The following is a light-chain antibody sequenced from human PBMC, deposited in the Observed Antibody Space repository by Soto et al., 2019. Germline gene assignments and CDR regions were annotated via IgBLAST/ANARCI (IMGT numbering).Light chain of an antibody. CDR2: EVS. CDR1: SSDVGGYNY. Sequence: QSVLTQPASVSGSPGQSITISCTGTSSDVGGYNYVSWYQQHPGKAPKLMIYEVSNRPSAVSNRFSGSKSGNTASLTISGLKAEDEADYYCSSYTSSSTRVFGTGTKLTVL. V-gene: IGLV2-14*01. CDR3: SSYTSSSTRV. J-gene: IGLJ1*01.